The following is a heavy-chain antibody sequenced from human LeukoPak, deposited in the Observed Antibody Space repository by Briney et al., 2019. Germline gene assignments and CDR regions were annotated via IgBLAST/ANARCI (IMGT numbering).Heavy chain of an antibody. Sequence: GASVKVSCKASGYTFTGYYMHWVRQAPGQGLEWMGWINPNSGGTNYAQKFQGWVTMTRDTSISTAYMELSRLRSDDTAVYYCARAYCSGGSCHLYNWFDPWGQGTLVTVSS. J-gene: IGHJ5*02. V-gene: IGHV1-2*04. D-gene: IGHD2-15*01. CDR2: INPNSGGT. CDR3: ARAYCSGGSCHLYNWFDP. CDR1: GYTFTGYY.